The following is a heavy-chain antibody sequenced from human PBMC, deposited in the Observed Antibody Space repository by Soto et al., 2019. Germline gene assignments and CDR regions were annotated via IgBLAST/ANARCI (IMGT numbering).Heavy chain of an antibody. CDR2: IKQDGSEK. D-gene: IGHD3-16*01. CDR3: ASWIFRGIFDY. CDR1: GFTFSSYW. V-gene: IGHV3-7*03. Sequence: GSLRLSCAASGFTFSSYWMSWVRQAPGKGLEWVANIKQDGSEKYYVDSVKGRFTISRDNAKNSLYLQMNSLRAEDTAVYYCASWIFRGIFDYWGQGTLVTVSS. J-gene: IGHJ4*02.